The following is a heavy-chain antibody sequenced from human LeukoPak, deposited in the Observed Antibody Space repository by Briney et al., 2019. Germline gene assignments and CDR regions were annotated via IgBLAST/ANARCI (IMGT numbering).Heavy chain of an antibody. CDR2: IKRDGSDK. V-gene: IGHV3-7*03. D-gene: IGHD1-1*01. CDR3: ARAGNNWNDDIWLDP. CDR1: GFTFSSYW. Sequence: GSLRLSCAASGFTFSSYWMSWVRQAPGKGLEWVANIKRDGSDKYYVDSVKGRFTISRDNAKNSLYLRMNSLRAEDTAVYHCARAGNNWNDDIWLDPWGQGTLVTVSS. J-gene: IGHJ5*02.